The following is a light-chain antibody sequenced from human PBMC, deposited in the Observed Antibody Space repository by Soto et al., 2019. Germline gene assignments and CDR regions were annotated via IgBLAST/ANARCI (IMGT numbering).Light chain of an antibody. J-gene: IGKJ1*01. CDR1: QYISSC. V-gene: IGKV1-5*03. Sequence: DIQMTQSPSTLSASVGDRVTITCRASQYISSCLAWYQQKPGKAPKLLIYKASSLESGVPSRFSGSGSGTKFTLTISRRQPYYFATYYCQQYNSQRTFGQGTKVEI. CDR2: KAS. CDR3: QQYNSQRT.